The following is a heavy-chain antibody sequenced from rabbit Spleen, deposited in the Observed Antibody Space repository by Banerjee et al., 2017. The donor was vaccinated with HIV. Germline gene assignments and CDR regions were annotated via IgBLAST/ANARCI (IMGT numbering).Heavy chain of an antibody. CDR3: AREILYAVYAAFGSATIYCFDF. J-gene: IGHJ4*01. D-gene: IGHD1-1*01. Sequence: QSLEESGGDLVKPGASLTLTCIASGFYFSSGSKICVLRAPGEGLVGIACIVAGSSGSTFCASWATYRFTISKASSTTVTLQLTTLTPADTTPYFCAREILYAVYAAFGSATIYCFDFWGQGTLVTVS. CDR1: GFYFSSGSK. V-gene: IGHV1S40*01. CDR2: IVAGSSGST.